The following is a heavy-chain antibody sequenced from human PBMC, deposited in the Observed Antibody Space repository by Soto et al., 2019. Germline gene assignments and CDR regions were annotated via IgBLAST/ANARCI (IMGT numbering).Heavy chain of an antibody. J-gene: IGHJ6*03. V-gene: IGHV4-34*01. CDR2: INHSGST. CDR3: ARVGSYYDFWSGYYSSTPHYYYYMDV. CDR1: GGSFSGYY. Sequence: SETLSLTCAVYGGSFSGYYWSWIRQPPGKGLEWIGEINHSGSTNYNPSLKSRVTISVDTSKNQFSLKLSSVTAADTAVYYCARVGSYYDFWSGYYSSTPHYYYYMDVWGKGTTVTVSS. D-gene: IGHD3-3*01.